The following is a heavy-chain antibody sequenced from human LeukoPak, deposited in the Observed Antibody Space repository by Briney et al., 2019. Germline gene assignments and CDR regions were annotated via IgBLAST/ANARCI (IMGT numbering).Heavy chain of an antibody. Sequence: SGKVSCKASGAPFRSSAISWVRQAPGHRLEWMGGFIPIFGTADYAQKFQGRVTITADKSTSTDYMELSSLRSEDTAVYYCARDCSGGSCYKAFDIWGQGTMVTVSS. V-gene: IGHV1-69*06. CDR2: FIPIFGTA. D-gene: IGHD2-15*01. CDR3: ARDCSGGSCYKAFDI. J-gene: IGHJ3*02. CDR1: GAPFRSSA.